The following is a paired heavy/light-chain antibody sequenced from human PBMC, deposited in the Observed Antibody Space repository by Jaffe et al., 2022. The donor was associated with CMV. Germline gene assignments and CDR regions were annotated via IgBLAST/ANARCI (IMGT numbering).Light chain of an antibody. J-gene: IGKJ2*01. CDR3: HQYGTSPPYT. CDR1: QIVSGSS. CDR2: DVF. V-gene: IGKV3-20*01. Sequence: IVLTQSPGTLSLSPGESATLSCRASQIVSGSSLAWYQQNPGQAPRLLIYDVFNRATDIPDRFIGTGSGTDFTLTISRLEPEDFAVYYCHQYGTSPPYTFGQGTKLEIK.
Heavy chain of an antibody. Sequence: QVQLVQSGPEVKKPGSSVKVSCKASGGTFSTWPISWIRQAPGQGLEWVGTIIPIFRVVHYAQNLQGRVIITADESTSTAHMELSSLRSDDTAVYYCAREIPHRSMATTTYYFDHWGQGTLVTVSS. CDR3: AREIPHRSMATTTYYFDH. CDR2: IIPIFRVV. V-gene: IGHV1-69*18. D-gene: IGHD4-17*01. CDR1: GGTFSTWP. J-gene: IGHJ4*02.